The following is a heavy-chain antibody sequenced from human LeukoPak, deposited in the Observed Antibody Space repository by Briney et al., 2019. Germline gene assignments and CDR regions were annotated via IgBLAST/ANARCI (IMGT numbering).Heavy chain of an antibody. CDR2: INHSGST. Sequence: PSETLSLTCTVSGGSISSYYWSWIRQPPGKGLEWIGEINHSGSTNYNPSLKSRVTISVDTSKNQFSLKLSSVTAADTAVYYCARTPLHRLRAPKRTQYYYGSGSYYRGSAGWFDPWGQGTLVTVSS. CDR1: GGSISSYY. D-gene: IGHD3-10*01. CDR3: ARTPLHRLRAPKRTQYYYGSGSYYRGSAGWFDP. J-gene: IGHJ5*02. V-gene: IGHV4-34*01.